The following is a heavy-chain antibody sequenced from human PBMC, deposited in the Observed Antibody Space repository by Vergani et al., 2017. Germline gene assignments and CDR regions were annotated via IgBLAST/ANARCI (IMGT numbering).Heavy chain of an antibody. V-gene: IGHV3-30*18. CDR1: GFTFSSYG. CDR3: AKDVGDSSGSGGDFDY. CDR2: ISYDGSNK. Sequence: QVQLVESGGGVVQPGRSLRLSCAASGFTFSSYGMHWVRQAPGKGLEWVAVISYDGSNKYYADSVKGRFTISRDNSKNTLYLQMNSLRAEDTAVYYCAKDVGDSSGSGGDFDYWGQGTLVTVSS. D-gene: IGHD3-22*01. J-gene: IGHJ4*02.